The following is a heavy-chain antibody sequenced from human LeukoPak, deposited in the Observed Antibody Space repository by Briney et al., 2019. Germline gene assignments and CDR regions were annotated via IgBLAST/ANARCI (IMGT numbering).Heavy chain of an antibody. CDR3: VRLQPNTGEWAFDI. J-gene: IGHJ3*02. CDR2: ISNGGST. V-gene: IGHV4-59*01. Sequence: SETLSLTCTVSGGSISTYYWSWIRQPPGEGLEWIGYISNGGSTKYNPSLKSRVTISGDTSKNQLSLKLSSVTAADTTVYHCVRLQPNTGEWAFDIWGQGTMVSVSS. D-gene: IGHD1-1*01. CDR1: GGSISTYY.